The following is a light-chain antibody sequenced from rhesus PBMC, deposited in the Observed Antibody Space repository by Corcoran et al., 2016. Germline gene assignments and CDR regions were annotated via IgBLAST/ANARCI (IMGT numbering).Light chain of an antibody. CDR2: KAS. Sequence: DIQMTQSPSSLSASVGDRVTITCRASQGISIWLAWYPQKPGKAPKVLSDKASSSQSGVPSRFSGRGSGTDFTLTISSLQPEDFATYYCRQYNSAPTFGQGTKVEIK. CDR1: QGISIW. CDR3: RQYNSAPT. J-gene: IGKJ1*01. V-gene: IGKV1-21*01.